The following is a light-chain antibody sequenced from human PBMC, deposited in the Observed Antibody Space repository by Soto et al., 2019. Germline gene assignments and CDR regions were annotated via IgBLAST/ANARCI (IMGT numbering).Light chain of an antibody. CDR3: ATWDDSLDGRL. CDR1: ISNIGSNA. CDR2: SND. V-gene: IGLV1-44*01. Sequence: QAVVTQPPSASGTPGQGVTISCSGSISNIGSNAVSWYQQLPGTAPKLLIYSNDQRPSGVPDRFSASKSVTSTSLAISGVQAEDEAEYFCATWDDSLDGRLFGGGTKLTVL. J-gene: IGLJ3*02.